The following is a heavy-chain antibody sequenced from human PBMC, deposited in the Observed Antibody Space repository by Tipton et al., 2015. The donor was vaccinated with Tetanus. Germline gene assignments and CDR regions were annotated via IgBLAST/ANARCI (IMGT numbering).Heavy chain of an antibody. V-gene: IGHV4-59*01. Sequence: LRLSCTVSGGSISSYYWSWIRQPPGKGLEWIGYIYYSGSTNYNPSLKSRVTISVDTSTNQFSLKLSSVTAADTAVYYCACNPNIAAAGTGEDSGWFDPWGQGTLVTVSS. CDR2: IYYSGST. CDR1: GGSISSYY. J-gene: IGHJ5*02. CDR3: ACNPNIAAAGTGEDSGWFDP. D-gene: IGHD6-13*01.